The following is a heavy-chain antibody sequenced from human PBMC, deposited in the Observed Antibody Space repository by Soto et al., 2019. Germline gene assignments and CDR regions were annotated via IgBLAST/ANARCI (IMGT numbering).Heavy chain of an antibody. V-gene: IGHV1-69*01. CDR3: ARVANRAYGDYSPSY. D-gene: IGHD4-17*01. J-gene: IGHJ4*02. Sequence: QVQLVQSGAEVKKPGSSVKVSCKATGGTFSSYAISWVRQAPGQGLEWMGGIIPIFGTANYAQKFQGRVTITADESTSTAYMELSSLRSEDTAVYYCARVANRAYGDYSPSYWGQGTLVTVSS. CDR1: GGTFSSYA. CDR2: IIPIFGTA.